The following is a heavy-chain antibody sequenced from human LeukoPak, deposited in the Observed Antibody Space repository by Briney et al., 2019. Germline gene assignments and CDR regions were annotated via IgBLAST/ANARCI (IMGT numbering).Heavy chain of an antibody. CDR1: GLTFSTYA. Sequence: GGSLRLSCAASGLTFSTYAMTWVRQAPGKGLDWVSSIGGSGTGTYYADSVKGRFTMSRDNARNTLFLQMSALRVDDTAMYYCATDQGHWGQGTLVTVSS. J-gene: IGHJ4*02. CDR2: IGGSGTGT. CDR3: ATDQGH. V-gene: IGHV3-23*01.